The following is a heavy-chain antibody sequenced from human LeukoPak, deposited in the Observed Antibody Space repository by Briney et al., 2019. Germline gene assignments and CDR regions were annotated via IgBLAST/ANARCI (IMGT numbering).Heavy chain of an antibody. CDR2: IYTSGST. CDR3: ARDFRDNWFDP. V-gene: IGHV4-4*07. Sequence: SATLSPTCTVSGGSISSYYWSWIRQPAGKGLEWIGRIYTSGSTNYNPSLKSRVTMSVDTSKNQFSLKLSSVTAADTAVYYCARDFRDNWFDPWGQGTLVTVSS. J-gene: IGHJ5*02. CDR1: GGSISSYY.